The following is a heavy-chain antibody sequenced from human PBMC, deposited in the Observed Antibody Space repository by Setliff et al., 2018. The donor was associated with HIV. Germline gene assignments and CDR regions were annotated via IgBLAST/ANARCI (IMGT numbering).Heavy chain of an antibody. D-gene: IGHD1-26*01. J-gene: IGHJ6*02. Sequence: ASVKFSCKAPGDTFTGYYMHWVRQAPGQGLEWMGWINPNSGGTNYAQKFQGRVIMTRDTSISTAYMQLSRLRSDDTAVYYCARDRLSYNFYYYGMDVWGQGTTVTVSS. CDR2: INPNSGGT. CDR3: ARDRLSYNFYYYGMDV. V-gene: IGHV1-2*02. CDR1: GDTFTGYY.